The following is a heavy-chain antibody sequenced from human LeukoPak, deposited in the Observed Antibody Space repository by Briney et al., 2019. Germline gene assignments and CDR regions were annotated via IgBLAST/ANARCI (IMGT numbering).Heavy chain of an antibody. CDR2: IWYDGSNK. CDR1: GFTFSSYG. Sequence: GGSLRLSCAASGFTFSSYGMHWVRQAPGKGLEWVAVIWYDGSNKYYADSVKGRFTISRDNSKNTQYLQMNSLRAEDTAVYYCARAQQLVLVVDYWGQGTLVTVSS. V-gene: IGHV3-33*01. CDR3: ARAQQLVLVVDY. J-gene: IGHJ4*02. D-gene: IGHD6-13*01.